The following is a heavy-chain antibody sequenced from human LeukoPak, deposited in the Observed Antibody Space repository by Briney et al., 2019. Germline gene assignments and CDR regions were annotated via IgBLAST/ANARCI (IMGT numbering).Heavy chain of an antibody. CDR2: FDPEDGET. CDR3: ATDPRWAPQFDY. V-gene: IGHV1-24*01. CDR1: GYTLTELS. D-gene: IGHD1-26*01. J-gene: IGHJ4*02. Sequence: ASVKVSCKVSGYTLTELSMHWVRQAPGKGLEWMGGFDPEDGETIYAQKFQGRVTMTEDTSTDTAYMELSSLRSEDTAVYYCATDPRWAPQFDYWGQGTLVTVSS.